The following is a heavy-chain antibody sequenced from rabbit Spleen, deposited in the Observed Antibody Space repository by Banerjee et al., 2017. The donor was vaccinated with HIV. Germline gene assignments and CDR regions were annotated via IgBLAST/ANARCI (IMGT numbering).Heavy chain of an antibody. J-gene: IGHJ4*01. CDR2: INASTGKP. V-gene: IGHV1S45*01. Sequence: QEQLVESGGGLVQPEGSLTLTCKASGFSFSDRDVMCWVRQAPGKGLEWIACINASTGKPVYATWASGRFTISKTSSTTVTLQMTSLTAADTATYFCARGDWYYGYIGLWGPGTLVTVS. CDR1: GFSFSDRDV. CDR3: ARGDWYYGYIGL. D-gene: IGHD6-1*01.